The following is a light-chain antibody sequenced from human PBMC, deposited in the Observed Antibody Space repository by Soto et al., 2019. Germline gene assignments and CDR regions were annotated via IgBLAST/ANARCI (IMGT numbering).Light chain of an antibody. V-gene: IGKV3-11*01. J-gene: IGKJ2*01. CDR2: DSS. CDR3: QQRSNWPPEYT. CDR1: QSVSSY. Sequence: EIVLTQSPATLSLSPGERATLSCRASQSVSSYLAWYQQKPGQAPRLLIYDSSNRATGIPARFSGSGSGTDCTLTIGSLEPEDFAVYYCQQRSNWPPEYTFGQGTKREIK.